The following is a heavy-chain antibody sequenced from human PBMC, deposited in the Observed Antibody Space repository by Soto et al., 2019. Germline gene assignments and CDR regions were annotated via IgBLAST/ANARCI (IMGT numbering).Heavy chain of an antibody. CDR1: GYSFTSYW. CDR2: IYPGDSDT. Sequence: PGESLKISCKCSGYSFTSYWIGWVRQMPGKGLEWMGIIYPGDSDTRYSPSFQGQVTISADKSISTAYLQWSSLKASDTAMYYCARHHYYGSGSYYNFYYGMDVWGQGTTVTVSS. J-gene: IGHJ6*02. V-gene: IGHV5-51*01. D-gene: IGHD3-10*01. CDR3: ARHHYYGSGSYYNFYYGMDV.